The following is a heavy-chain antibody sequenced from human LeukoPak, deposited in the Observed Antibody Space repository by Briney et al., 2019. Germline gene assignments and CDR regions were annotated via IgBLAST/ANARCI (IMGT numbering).Heavy chain of an antibody. CDR1: GGSISSSSYY. Sequence: PSETLSLACTVSGGSISSSSYYWGWIRQPPGRGLEWIGSIYYSGSTYYNPSLKSRVTISVDTSKNQFSLKLSSVTAADTAVYYCARRLAGTEDYWGQGTLVTVSS. V-gene: IGHV4-39*01. CDR3: ARRLAGTEDY. D-gene: IGHD6-13*01. J-gene: IGHJ4*02. CDR2: IYYSGST.